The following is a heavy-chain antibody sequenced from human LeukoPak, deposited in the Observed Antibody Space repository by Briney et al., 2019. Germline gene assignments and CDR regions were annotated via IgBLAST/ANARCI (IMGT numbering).Heavy chain of an antibody. V-gene: IGHV3-7*01. D-gene: IGHD5-18*01. CDR3: ARVQRGYSYNPLGYYYYYMDV. Sequence: GGSLRLSCAASGFTFISYWLTWVRQAPGKGLGWVANIKQDGSEKYYVGSVKGRFTISRDNAKNSLYLQMNSLRAEDTAVYYCARVQRGYSYNPLGYYYYYMDVWGKGTTVTVSS. CDR2: IKQDGSEK. CDR1: GFTFISYW. J-gene: IGHJ6*03.